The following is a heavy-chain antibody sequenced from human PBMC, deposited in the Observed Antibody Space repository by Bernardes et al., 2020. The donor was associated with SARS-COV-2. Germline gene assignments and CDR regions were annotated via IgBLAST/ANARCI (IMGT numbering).Heavy chain of an antibody. CDR2: INSDGSST. CDR3: ARDHADIVVVVAAIVPDRYGMDV. Sequence: GGSLRLSCAASGFTFSSYWMHWVRQAPGKGLVWVSRINSDGSSTSYADSVKGRFTISRDNAKNTLYLQMNSLRAEDTAVYYCARDHADIVVVVAAIVPDRYGMDVWGQGTTVTVSS. D-gene: IGHD2-15*01. CDR1: GFTFSSYW. J-gene: IGHJ6*02. V-gene: IGHV3-74*01.